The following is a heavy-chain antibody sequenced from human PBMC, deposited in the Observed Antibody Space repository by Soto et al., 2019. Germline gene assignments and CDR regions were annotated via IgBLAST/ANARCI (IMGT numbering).Heavy chain of an antibody. J-gene: IGHJ4*02. CDR3: TTATAYIVVVPAASLFIVFDY. CDR1: GFTFSNAW. V-gene: IGHV3-15*01. Sequence: GGSLRLSCAASGFTFSNAWMSWVRQAPGKGLEWVGRIKSKTDGGTTDYAAPVKGRFTISRDDSKNTLYLQMNSLKTEDTAVYYCTTATAYIVVVPAASLFIVFDYWGQGTLVTVSS. CDR2: IKSKTDGGTT. D-gene: IGHD2-2*01.